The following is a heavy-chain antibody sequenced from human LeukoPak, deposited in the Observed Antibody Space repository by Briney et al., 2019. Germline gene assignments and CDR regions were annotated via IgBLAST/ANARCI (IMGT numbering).Heavy chain of an antibody. V-gene: IGHV3-23*01. J-gene: IGHJ4*02. Sequence: GGSLRLSCAASGFTFSSYGMHWVRQAPGKGLEWVSTIGGGGGSTYYADSVKGRFTISRDNSKNTLYLQVNSLRAENTAVYYCAKGGKWDVTPFDYWGQGTLVTVSS. CDR2: IGGGGGST. D-gene: IGHD1-26*01. CDR1: GFTFSSYG. CDR3: AKGGKWDVTPFDY.